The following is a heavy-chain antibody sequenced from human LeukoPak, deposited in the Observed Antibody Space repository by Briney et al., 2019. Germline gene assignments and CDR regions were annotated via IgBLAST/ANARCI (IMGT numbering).Heavy chain of an antibody. CDR3: ARDRLGHPFDP. J-gene: IGHJ5*02. CDR1: GGSISSGSYY. Sequence: SGTLSLTCTVSGGSISSGSYYWSWIRQPTGKGLEWIGRIYTSGSTNYNPSLKSRVTISVDTSKNQFSLKLSSVTAADTAVYYCARDRLGHPFDPWGQGTLVTVSS. D-gene: IGHD3-16*01. CDR2: IYTSGST. V-gene: IGHV4-61*02.